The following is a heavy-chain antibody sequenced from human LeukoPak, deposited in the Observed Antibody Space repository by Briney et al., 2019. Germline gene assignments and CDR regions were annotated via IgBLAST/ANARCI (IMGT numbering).Heavy chain of an antibody. V-gene: IGHV3-48*04. CDR2: ISSSGSTI. D-gene: IGHD3-10*02. CDR3: AELGITMIGGV. CDR1: GFTFSSHG. J-gene: IGHJ6*04. Sequence: GGSLRLSCAASGFTFSSHGMNWVRQAPGKGLEWVSYISSSGSTIYYADSVKGRFTISRDNAKNSLYLQMNSLRAEDTAVYYCAELGITMIGGVWGRGTTVTISS.